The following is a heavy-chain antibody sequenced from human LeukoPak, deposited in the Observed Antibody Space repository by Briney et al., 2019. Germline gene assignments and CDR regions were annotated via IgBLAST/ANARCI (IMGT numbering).Heavy chain of an antibody. D-gene: IGHD3-22*01. CDR2: INPSGGST. J-gene: IGHJ4*02. V-gene: IGHV1-46*01. Sequence: VASVKVSCKASEYTFTGYDMHWVRQAPGQGLEWMGIINPSGGSTSYAQKFQGRVTMTRDMSTSTVYMELSSLRSEDTAVYYCARDGYYDSSGYYSPFDYWGQGTLVTVSS. CDR1: EYTFTGYD. CDR3: ARDGYYDSSGYYSPFDY.